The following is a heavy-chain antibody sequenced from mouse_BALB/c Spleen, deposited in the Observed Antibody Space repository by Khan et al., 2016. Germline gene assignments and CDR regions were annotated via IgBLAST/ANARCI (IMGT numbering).Heavy chain of an antibody. CDR2: INPSSGYT. D-gene: IGHD2-14*01. V-gene: IGHV1-4*01. CDR1: GYTFTSYT. J-gene: IGHJ4*01. Sequence: QVQLQQSGAELARPGASVKMSCKASGYTFTSYTMHWVNQRPGQGLEWIGYINPSSGYTNYNQKFKDKATLTADKSSSTAYMQLSSLTSEDSAVYYCARSRYRYPYAMEYWGQGTSVTVSS. CDR3: ARSRYRYPYAMEY.